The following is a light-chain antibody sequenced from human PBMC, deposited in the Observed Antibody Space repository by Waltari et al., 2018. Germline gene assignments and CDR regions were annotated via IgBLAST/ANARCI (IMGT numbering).Light chain of an antibody. Sequence: DIQMTQSPSSLSASVGDRVTITCRASQDISTSLAWYPQKPGKVPKVLIFAISTLQSGVPSRFGGSGSGTDFTLTISSLQPEDVATYYCQKYNSAPWTFGQGTRVEIK. CDR2: AIS. V-gene: IGKV1-27*01. CDR3: QKYNSAPWT. CDR1: QDISTS. J-gene: IGKJ1*01.